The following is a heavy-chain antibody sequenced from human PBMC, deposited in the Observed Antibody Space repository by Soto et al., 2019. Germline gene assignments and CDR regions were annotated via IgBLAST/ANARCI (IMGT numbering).Heavy chain of an antibody. V-gene: IGHV3-7*03. CDR3: ASEGGEYFQH. J-gene: IGHJ1*01. CDR1: VFTFSSYW. Sequence: PWWSLRLSCAASVFTFSSYWMSWVRQAPGKGLEWVAYIKQDGSDRQYGASVKGRFTISRDNAKNLLNLQMDSLRVEDTAVYYCASEGGEYFQHWGQGTLVTVSS. CDR2: IKQDGSDR. D-gene: IGHD1-26*01.